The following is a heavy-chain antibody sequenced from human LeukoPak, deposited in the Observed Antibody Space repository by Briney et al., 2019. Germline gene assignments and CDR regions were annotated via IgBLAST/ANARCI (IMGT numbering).Heavy chain of an antibody. J-gene: IGHJ5*02. CDR1: GGSISSYY. CDR2: IYYSGST. V-gene: IGHV4-59*12. Sequence: PSETLSLTCTVSGGSISSYYWSWIRQPPGKGLEWIGYIYYSGSTNYNPSLKSRVTISVDTSKNQFSLKLSSVTAADTAVYYCARGQWGFWFDPWGQGTLVTVSS. D-gene: IGHD2-8*01. CDR3: ARGQWGFWFDP.